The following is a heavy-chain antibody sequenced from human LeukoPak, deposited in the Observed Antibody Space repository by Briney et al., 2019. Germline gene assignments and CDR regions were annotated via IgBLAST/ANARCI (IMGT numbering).Heavy chain of an antibody. D-gene: IGHD6-13*01. CDR2: IYYSGST. J-gene: IGHJ2*01. CDR3: ARDPSSSWPIQLGWYFDL. CDR1: GGSIRSNSYY. V-gene: IGHV4-61*01. Sequence: PSETLSLTCTVSGGSIRSNSYYWSWIRQPPGKGLEWIGYIYYSGSTNYNPSLKSRVTISVDTSKNQFSLKLSSVTAADTAVYYCARDPSSSWPIQLGWYFDLWGRGTLVTVSS.